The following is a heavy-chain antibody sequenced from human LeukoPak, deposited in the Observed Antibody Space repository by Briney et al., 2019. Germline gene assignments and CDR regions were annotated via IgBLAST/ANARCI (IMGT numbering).Heavy chain of an antibody. V-gene: IGHV1-8*01. Sequence: ASVKVSCKASGYTFTSYDMNWVRQATGQGLEWMGWMNPNSGNTGYAQKFQGRVTMTRNTSISTAYMELSSLRSEDTAVYYCAREVNLRHGGRFGLTVTTGVVDPWGQGTLVTVSS. CDR2: MNPNSGNT. D-gene: IGHD4-17*01. CDR3: AREVNLRHGGRFGLTVTTGVVDP. CDR1: GYTFTSYD. J-gene: IGHJ5*02.